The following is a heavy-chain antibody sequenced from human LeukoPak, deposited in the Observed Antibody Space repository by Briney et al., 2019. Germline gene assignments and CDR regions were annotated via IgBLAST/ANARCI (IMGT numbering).Heavy chain of an antibody. V-gene: IGHV3-21*01. J-gene: IGHJ4*02. CDR2: ISSSSSYI. Sequence: GGSLRLSCAASGFTFSSYSMNWVRQAPGKGLEWVSSISSSSSYIYYADSVKGRFTISRDNAKNSLYLQMNSLRAEDTAVYYCARKMAAAGRGPVDFWGQGTLVTVSS. CDR3: ARKMAAAGRGPVDF. D-gene: IGHD6-13*01. CDR1: GFTFSSYS.